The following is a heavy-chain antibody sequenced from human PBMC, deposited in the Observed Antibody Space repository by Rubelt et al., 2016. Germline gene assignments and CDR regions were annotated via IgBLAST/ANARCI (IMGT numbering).Heavy chain of an antibody. CDR2: IFHSGST. Sequence: GGSISSNNWWTWLRQPPGKGLEWIGEIFHSGSTTYNPSLKSRVTISVDNSKNQFSLNLYSVTAADTAVYFCARGVRSDSSGYYYVVYFDYWGQGTLVTVSS. J-gene: IGHJ4*02. CDR3: ARGVRSDSSGYYYVVYFDY. CDR1: GGSISSNNW. V-gene: IGHV4-4*01. D-gene: IGHD3-22*01.